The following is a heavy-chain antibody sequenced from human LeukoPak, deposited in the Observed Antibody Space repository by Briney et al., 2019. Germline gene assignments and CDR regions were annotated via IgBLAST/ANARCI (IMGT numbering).Heavy chain of an antibody. J-gene: IGHJ4*02. Sequence: PGRSLRLSCAASGFTFVKHALHWVRQSPGKGLEWVAVISSDGNDKQYAESVKGRVTISRDNSKNTVSLQMDTLGPEDTAVYYCARDRETAADYYFDYWGQGTLVTVSS. CDR1: GFTFVKHA. D-gene: IGHD6-13*01. CDR3: ARDRETAADYYFDY. V-gene: IGHV3-30*04. CDR2: ISSDGNDK.